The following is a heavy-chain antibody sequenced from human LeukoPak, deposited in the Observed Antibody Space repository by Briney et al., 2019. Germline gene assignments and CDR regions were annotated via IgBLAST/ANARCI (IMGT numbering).Heavy chain of an antibody. D-gene: IGHD2-2*02. V-gene: IGHV3-7*03. CDR2: IKQDGGEK. J-gene: IGHJ5*02. CDR3: AKVGHNCSSTSCYTGWFDP. CDR1: GITFSKYW. Sequence: GESLRLSCVDSGITFSKYWMSWVRQAPGKGLEWVANIKQDGGEKYYVDSVKGRFTISRDNAKNSLYLQMNSLRAEDTALYYCAKVGHNCSSTSCYTGWFDPWGQGTLVTVSS.